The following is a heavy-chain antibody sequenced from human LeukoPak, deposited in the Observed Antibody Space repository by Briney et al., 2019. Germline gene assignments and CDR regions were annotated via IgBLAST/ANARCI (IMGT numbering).Heavy chain of an antibody. CDR3: ARDRSSSPQIYYFDY. CDR2: INPSGGST. V-gene: IGHV1-46*01. Sequence: ASVKVSCKVFGYTLTELSMHWVRQAPGQGLEWMGIINPSGGSTSYAQKFQGRVTMTRDTSTSTVYMELSSLRSEDTAVYYCARDRSSSPQIYYFDYWGQGTLVTVSS. J-gene: IGHJ4*02. D-gene: IGHD6-6*01. CDR1: GYTLTELS.